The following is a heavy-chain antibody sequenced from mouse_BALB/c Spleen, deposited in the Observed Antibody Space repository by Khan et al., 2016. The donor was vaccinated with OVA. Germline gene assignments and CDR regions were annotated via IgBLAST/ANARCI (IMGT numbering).Heavy chain of an antibody. CDR2: ISYDGSN. J-gene: IGHJ1*01. V-gene: IGHV3-6*02. CDR1: GYSITSGYY. Sequence: EVQLQESGPGLVKPSQSLSLTCSVTGYSITSGYYWNWIRQFPGNKLVWMGYISYDGSNNYNPSLKNRISITRDTSKNQFFLKLNSVTTEDTSTYYCARDYYGSSWYVDVWGAGTTVTVSS. D-gene: IGHD1-1*01. CDR3: ARDYYGSSWYVDV.